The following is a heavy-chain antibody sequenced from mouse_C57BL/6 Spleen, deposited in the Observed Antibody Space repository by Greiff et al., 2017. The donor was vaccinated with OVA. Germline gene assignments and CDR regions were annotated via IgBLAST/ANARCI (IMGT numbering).Heavy chain of an antibody. CDR1: GYTFTDYY. D-gene: IGHD2-2*01. J-gene: IGHJ4*01. CDR3: ARWVTPYYAMDY. V-gene: IGHV1-26*01. CDR2: INPNNGGT. Sequence: EVQLQQSGPELVKPGASVKISCKASGYTFTDYYMNWVKQSHGKSLEWIGDINPNNGGTSYNQKFKGKATLTVDKSSSTAYMELRSLTSEDSAVXYCARWVTPYYAMDYWGQGTSVTVSS.